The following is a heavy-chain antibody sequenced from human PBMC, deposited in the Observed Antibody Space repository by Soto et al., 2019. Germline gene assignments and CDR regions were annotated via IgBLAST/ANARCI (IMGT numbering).Heavy chain of an antibody. CDR3: ARSSVVVTALDY. V-gene: IGHV1-3*05. J-gene: IGHJ4*02. D-gene: IGHD2-21*02. CDR2: INAGNGNT. CDR1: GYTFTSYA. Sequence: QVQLVQSGAEEKKPGASVKVSCKASGYTFTSYAMHSVRQAPGQRLEWMGWINAGNGNTKYSQKFQGRVTITRDTSASTAYMELSSLRSEDTAVYYCARSSVVVTALDYWGQGTLVTVSS.